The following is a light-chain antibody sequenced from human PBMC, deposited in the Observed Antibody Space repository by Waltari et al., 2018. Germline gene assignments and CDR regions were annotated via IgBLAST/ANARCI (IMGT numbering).Light chain of an antibody. CDR2: DVS. Sequence: QSALTQPASVSGSPGQSITVSCIGTRNDIGSYNFVSWFQQHPGRTPKLMIYDVSVGPSGVSNRFAGSKSGNTASLTISGLQAEDEADYYCFSYAGSNSFAFGGGTRVTVL. CDR3: FSYAGSNSFA. V-gene: IGLV2-23*02. CDR1: RNDIGSYNF. J-gene: IGLJ2*01.